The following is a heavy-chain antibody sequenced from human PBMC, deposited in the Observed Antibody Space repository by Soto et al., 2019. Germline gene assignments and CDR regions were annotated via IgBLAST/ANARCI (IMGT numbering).Heavy chain of an antibody. CDR3: AAIPAYCGGDCYSYYYGMDV. D-gene: IGHD2-21*02. CDR2: ISGSGGST. Sequence: EVQLLESGGGLVQPGGSLRLSCAASGFTFSSYAMSWVRQAPGKGLEWVSAISGSGGSTYYADSVKGRFTISRDNSKNTLYLQMNSLRAEDTAVYYCAAIPAYCGGDCYSYYYGMDVWGQGTTVTVSS. CDR1: GFTFSSYA. V-gene: IGHV3-23*01. J-gene: IGHJ6*02.